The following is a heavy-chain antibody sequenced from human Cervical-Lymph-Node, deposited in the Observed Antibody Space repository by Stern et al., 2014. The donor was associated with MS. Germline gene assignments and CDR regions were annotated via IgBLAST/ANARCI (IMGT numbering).Heavy chain of an antibody. CDR3: ARWATLYGMDV. CDR1: GYTFANYG. V-gene: IGHV1-18*04. J-gene: IGHJ6*02. Sequence: DQLVESGAEVKKAGASVKVSCKASGYTFANYGITWVRQAPGKGPEWMGRISPYNGNTKYAQQLQGRVTMTTDTSTSTAYMELRSLRPDDTAMYYCARWATLYGMDVWGQGTTVTVSS. D-gene: IGHD5-24*01. CDR2: ISPYNGNT.